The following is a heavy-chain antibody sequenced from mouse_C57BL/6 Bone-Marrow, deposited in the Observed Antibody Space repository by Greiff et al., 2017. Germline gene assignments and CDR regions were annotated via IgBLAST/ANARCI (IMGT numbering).Heavy chain of an antibody. CDR2: IDPSDSYT. J-gene: IGHJ3*01. CDR3: AIVWAWFAY. CDR1: GYTFTSYW. V-gene: IGHV1-50*01. Sequence: QVQLQQPGAELVKPGASVKLSCKASGYTFTSYWMPWVKQRPGQGLEWIGEIDPSDSYTNYNQKFKGKATLNVDTSSSTAYMKLSSLTSEDSAVYYCAIVWAWFAYWGQGTLVTVSA.